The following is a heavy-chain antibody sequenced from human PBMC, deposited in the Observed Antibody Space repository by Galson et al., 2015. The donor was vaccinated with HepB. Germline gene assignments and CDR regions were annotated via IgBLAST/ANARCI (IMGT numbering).Heavy chain of an antibody. CDR3: ARDAKEFIQNCTGDSCPSAMTFDI. CDR1: GYTFTKYH. CDR2: INPSGDNT. J-gene: IGHJ3*02. D-gene: IGHD2-15*01. V-gene: IGHV1-46*01. Sequence: SVKVSCKASGYTFTKYHMHWVRQAPGQGLEWMAIINPSGDNTTYAQRFQGRVTVARDTSTSTVYVELSSLRSEDTAVYYCARDAKEFIQNCTGDSCPSAMTFDIWGQGTVVTVSS.